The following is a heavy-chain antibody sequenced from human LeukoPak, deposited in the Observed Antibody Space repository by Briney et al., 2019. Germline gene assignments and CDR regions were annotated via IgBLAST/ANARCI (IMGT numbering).Heavy chain of an antibody. J-gene: IGHJ4*02. Sequence: PSETLSLTCAAYGVSFSDYYWSWIRQPPGKGLEWIGEINHSGSTNYNPSVKGRVTISRDTAKNQFYLQLTSVTAADTAVYYCATNRRSFDWLSDYWGQGTVVTVSS. CDR1: GVSFSDYY. V-gene: IGHV4-34*01. D-gene: IGHD3-9*01. CDR3: ATNRRSFDWLSDY. CDR2: INHSGST.